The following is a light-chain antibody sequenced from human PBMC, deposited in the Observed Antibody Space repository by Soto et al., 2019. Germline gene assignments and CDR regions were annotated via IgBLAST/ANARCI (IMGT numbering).Light chain of an antibody. CDR1: QTIYNW. V-gene: IGKV1-5*01. CDR3: QPMRT. J-gene: IGKJ1*01. CDR2: DAS. Sequence: DIPMTQSPSTLSASVGDRVTITCRASQTIYNWIAWYQQKPGKAPRFLIYDASTLESGVPSRFSGRGFGTDFSFTISSLQPDDFGTYYCQPMRTFGQGTKVEIK.